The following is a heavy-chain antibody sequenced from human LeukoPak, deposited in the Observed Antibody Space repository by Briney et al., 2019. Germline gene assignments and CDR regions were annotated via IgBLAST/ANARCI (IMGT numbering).Heavy chain of an antibody. D-gene: IGHD6-19*01. V-gene: IGHV3-20*04. CDR2: INWNGGST. CDR1: GFTFDDYG. Sequence: GGSLRLSCAASGFTFDDYGMSWVRQAPGKGLEWVSGINWNGGSTGYADSVKGRFTISRDNAKNSLYLQMNSLRAEDTALYYCARDEGVYSSGSNWFDPWGQGTVVTVSS. CDR3: ARDEGVYSSGSNWFDP. J-gene: IGHJ5*02.